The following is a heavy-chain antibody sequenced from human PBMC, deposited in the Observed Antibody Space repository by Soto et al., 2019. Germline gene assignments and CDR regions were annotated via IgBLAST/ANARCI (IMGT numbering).Heavy chain of an antibody. CDR1: GGSFSGYY. V-gene: IGHV6-1*01. CDR2: TYYRSKWFH. D-gene: IGHD3-10*01. J-gene: IGHJ3*01. Sequence: SETLSLTCAVYGGSFSGYYWNWIRQSPSRGLEWLGRTYYRSKWFHDYAASVKSRITINPDTSKNQFSLELNSMTPEDTAVYYCARGNALDVWGQGTVVTVSS. CDR3: ARGNALDV.